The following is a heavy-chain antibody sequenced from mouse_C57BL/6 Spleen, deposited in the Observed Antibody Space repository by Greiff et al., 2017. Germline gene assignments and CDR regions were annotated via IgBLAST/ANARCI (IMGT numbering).Heavy chain of an antibody. CDR2: IDPETGGT. CDR1: GYTFTDYE. CDR3: TREGAHYYGSSFAMGC. J-gene: IGHJ4*01. D-gene: IGHD1-1*01. Sequence: QVQLQQSGAELVRPGASVTLSCKASGYTFTDYEMHWVKQTPVHGLEWIGAIDPETGGTAYNQKFKGKAILTADKSSSTAYMELRSLTSEDSAVYYCTREGAHYYGSSFAMGCWGQGTSVTVS. V-gene: IGHV1-15*01.